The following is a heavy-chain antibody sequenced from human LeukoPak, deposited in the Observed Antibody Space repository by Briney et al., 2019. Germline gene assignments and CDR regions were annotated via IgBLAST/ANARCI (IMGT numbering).Heavy chain of an antibody. Sequence: GGSLRLSCAASGFTFSSYWMHWVRQAPGKGLVWVSRINSDGSSTSYAGSVKGRFTIFRDNAKNTLYLQMNSLRAEDTAVYYCARGSYYDSMGSDFDYWGQGTLVTVSS. D-gene: IGHD3-22*01. V-gene: IGHV3-74*01. CDR2: INSDGSST. J-gene: IGHJ4*02. CDR3: ARGSYYDSMGSDFDY. CDR1: GFTFSSYW.